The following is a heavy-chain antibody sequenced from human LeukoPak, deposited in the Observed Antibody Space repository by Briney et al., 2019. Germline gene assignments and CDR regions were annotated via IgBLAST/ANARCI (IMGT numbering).Heavy chain of an antibody. J-gene: IGHJ6*03. Sequence: SETLSLTCTVSGGPISSYYWSWIRQPAGKGLEWIGRIYTGGSTNYNPSLKSRVTMSVDTSKNQFSLKLSSVTAADTAVYYCARDHHRRDGYNSDYYYYMDVWGKGTTVTVSS. V-gene: IGHV4-4*07. CDR1: GGPISSYY. CDR2: IYTGGST. D-gene: IGHD5-24*01. CDR3: ARDHHRRDGYNSDYYYYMDV.